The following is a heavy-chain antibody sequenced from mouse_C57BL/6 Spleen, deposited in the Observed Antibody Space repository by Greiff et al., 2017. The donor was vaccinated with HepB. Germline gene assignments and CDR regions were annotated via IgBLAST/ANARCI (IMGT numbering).Heavy chain of an antibody. J-gene: IGHJ4*01. CDR2: IRSKSNNYAT. Sequence: EVKLVESGGGLVQPKGSLKLSCAASGFSFNTYAMNWVRQAPGKGLEWVARIRSKSNNYATYYADSVKDRFTISRDDSESMLYLQMNNLKTEDTAMYYCVRHGDYGSSAMDYWGQGTSVTVSS. CDR1: GFSFNTYA. V-gene: IGHV10-1*01. D-gene: IGHD1-1*01. CDR3: VRHGDYGSSAMDY.